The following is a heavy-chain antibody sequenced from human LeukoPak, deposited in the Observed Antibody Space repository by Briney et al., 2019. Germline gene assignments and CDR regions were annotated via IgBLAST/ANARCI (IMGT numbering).Heavy chain of an antibody. V-gene: IGHV4-59*01. CDR3: ARAKYFYDSSGNYFDY. J-gene: IGHJ4*02. D-gene: IGHD3-22*01. CDR1: GGSISSYY. CDR2: IYYSGST. Sequence: SETLSLTCTVSGGSISSYYWSWIRQPPGKGLEWIGYIYYSGSTNYNPSLKSRVTISVDTSKNQFSLKLSSVTAADTAVYYCARAKYFYDSSGNYFDYWGQGTLVTVSS.